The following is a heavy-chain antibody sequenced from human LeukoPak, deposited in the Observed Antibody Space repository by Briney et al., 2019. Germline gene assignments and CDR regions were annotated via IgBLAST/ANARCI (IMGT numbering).Heavy chain of an antibody. Sequence: PGRSLRLSCAASGFTFSSYGMHWVRQAPGKGLEWVAVISYDGSNKYYADSVKDRFTISRDNSKNTLYLQMNSLRAEDTAVYYCAKDRNFDWSLDYWGQGTLVTVSS. CDR3: AKDRNFDWSLDY. D-gene: IGHD3-9*01. CDR2: ISYDGSNK. CDR1: GFTFSSYG. V-gene: IGHV3-30*18. J-gene: IGHJ4*02.